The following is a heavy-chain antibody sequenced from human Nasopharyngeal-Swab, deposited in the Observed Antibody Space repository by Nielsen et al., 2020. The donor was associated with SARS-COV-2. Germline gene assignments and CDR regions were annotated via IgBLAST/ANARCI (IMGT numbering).Heavy chain of an antibody. J-gene: IGHJ6*02. CDR3: AKGYCNSISCPGMDV. D-gene: IGHD2-2*01. CDR1: GLTFDDYA. CDR2: ISWKSGSI. Sequence: SRAASGLTFDDYAMHWVRQAPGKGREWVSGISWKSGSIGYADSVKGRVTISRDNAKNSLYLQMNSLRAEDTALYYCAKGYCNSISCPGMDVWGQGTTVTVSS. V-gene: IGHV3-9*01.